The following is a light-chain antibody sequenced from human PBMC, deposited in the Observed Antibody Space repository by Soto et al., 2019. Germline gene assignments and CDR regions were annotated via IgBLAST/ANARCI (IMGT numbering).Light chain of an antibody. CDR1: QSISSW. Sequence: DSQMTQSPSTLSASVGDRVTITCRASQSISSWLAWYQQKPGKAPTLLSYKASSLESGVPSRFSGSGSGTDFTLTLSSLQPDDFATYSCQQSNSYPYTVGQGTKLEIK. CDR2: KAS. V-gene: IGKV1-5*03. J-gene: IGKJ2*01. CDR3: QQSNSYPYT.